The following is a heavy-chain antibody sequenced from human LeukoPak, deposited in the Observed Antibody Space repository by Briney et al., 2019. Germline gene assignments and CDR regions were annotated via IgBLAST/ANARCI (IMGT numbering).Heavy chain of an antibody. J-gene: IGHJ4*02. CDR1: GFTFSSYA. Sequence: GGSLRLSCAASGFTFSSYAMRWVRRAPGKGLEWVSAITSSGGGTFYADSVKGRFTISRDNFENTLYLQMNSLRAEDTAMYDYAKHYDYGTYYNYLAFWGQGTLVTVSS. D-gene: IGHD3-10*01. CDR3: AKHYDYGTYYNYLAF. CDR2: ITSSGGGT. V-gene: IGHV3-23*01.